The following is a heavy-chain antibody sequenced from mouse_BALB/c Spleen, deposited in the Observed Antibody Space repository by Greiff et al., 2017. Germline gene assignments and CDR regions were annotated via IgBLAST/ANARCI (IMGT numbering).Heavy chain of an antibody. CDR1: GFTFSSYG. Sequence: EVKLMESGGDLVKPGGSLKLSCAASGFTFSSYGMSWVRQTPDKRLEWVATISSGGSYTYYPDSVKGRFTFSIDNAKNTLYLQMSSLKSEDTDMCYCAKAFDYGSSPFADWGQGTLVTVSA. J-gene: IGHJ3*01. V-gene: IGHV5-6*01. CDR3: AKAFDYGSSPFAD. CDR2: ISSGGSYT. D-gene: IGHD1-1*01.